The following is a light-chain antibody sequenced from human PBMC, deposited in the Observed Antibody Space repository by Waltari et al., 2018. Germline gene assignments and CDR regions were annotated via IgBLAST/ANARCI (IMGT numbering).Light chain of an antibody. V-gene: IGKV3-11*01. CDR2: DAS. CDR3: QQRTNWPPLT. J-gene: IGKJ4*01. Sequence: EIVLTQSPATLSFSPGERATLSCRASQSVGSDLAWYQQKTGQAPRLLMYDASKRAPGIPARFSGSGSGTDFTLTISSLEPEDFAVYYCQQRTNWPPLTFGGGTNVEIK. CDR1: QSVGSD.